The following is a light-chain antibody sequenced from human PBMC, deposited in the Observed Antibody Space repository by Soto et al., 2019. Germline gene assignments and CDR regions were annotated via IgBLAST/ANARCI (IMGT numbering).Light chain of an antibody. CDR1: QSVSSY. Sequence: SPSNIYMSPGERDPISCRASQSVSSYLVWYQQKPGQAPRLLIYDASNRATGIPARFSGSGSGTDFTLTISCFVHAEDDIQYCSQLWAWLPIRFAQGT. J-gene: IGKJ1*01. CDR2: DAS. CDR3: SQLWAWLPIR. V-gene: IGKV3-11*01.